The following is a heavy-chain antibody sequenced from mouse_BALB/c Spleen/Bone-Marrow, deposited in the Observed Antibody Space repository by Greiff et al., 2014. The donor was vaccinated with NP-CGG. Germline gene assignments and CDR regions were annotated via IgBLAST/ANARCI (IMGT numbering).Heavy chain of an antibody. Sequence: QVQLQQSGPGLVAPSQSLSITCTVSGFSLTGYGVNWVRQPPGKGLEWLGMIWSDGSTDYNSALKYRLSISKDNSKSQVFLIMNSLQADDTARYCCARGGGHPFAYWGQGTLVTVSA. J-gene: IGHJ3*01. CDR2: IWSDGST. V-gene: IGHV2-6-7*01. CDR3: ARGGGHPFAY. CDR1: GFSLTGYG.